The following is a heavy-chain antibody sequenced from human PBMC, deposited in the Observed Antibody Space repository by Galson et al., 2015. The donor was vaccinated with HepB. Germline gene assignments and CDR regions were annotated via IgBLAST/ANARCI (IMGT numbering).Heavy chain of an antibody. CDR1: GYTFTSYY. D-gene: IGHD2-2*01. Sequence: SVKVSCKASGYTFTSYYMHWVRQAPGQGLEWMGIINPSGGSTSYAQKFQGRVTMTRDTSTSTVYMELSSLRSEDTAVYYCARAPAYCSSSSCISGAFEIWGQGTMVTVSS. J-gene: IGHJ3*02. CDR2: INPSGGST. CDR3: ARAPAYCSSSSCISGAFEI. V-gene: IGHV1-46*01.